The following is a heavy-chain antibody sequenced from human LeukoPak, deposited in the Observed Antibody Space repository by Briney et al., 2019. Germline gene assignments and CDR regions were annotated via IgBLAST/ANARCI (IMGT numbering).Heavy chain of an antibody. CDR1: GFTFSSYA. V-gene: IGHV3-23*01. CDR3: AKGLGTCSGGACFSGMDV. Sequence: PGGSLRLSCAASGFTFSSYAMSWVRQAPGKGLEWVSVISAGGGSTYYPDSVKGRFTSSRDNSNNTLYLQMNSLRVDDTAVYYCAKGLGTCSGGACFSGMDVWGQGTTVTVSS. J-gene: IGHJ6*02. D-gene: IGHD2-15*01. CDR2: ISAGGGST.